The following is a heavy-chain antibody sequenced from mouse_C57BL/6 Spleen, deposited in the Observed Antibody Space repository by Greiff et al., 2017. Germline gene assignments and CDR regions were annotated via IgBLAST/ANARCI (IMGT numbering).Heavy chain of an antibody. Sequence: QVQLQQPGAELVKPGASVKMSCKASGYTFTSYWITWVKQRPGQGLEWIGDIYPGSGSTNYNEKFKSKATLTVNTSSSTAYMQLSSLTSEDSAVYYCARFHLLRNYYAMDYWGQGTSVTVSS. V-gene: IGHV1-55*01. J-gene: IGHJ4*01. CDR3: ARFHLLRNYYAMDY. D-gene: IGHD2-1*01. CDR2: IYPGSGST. CDR1: GYTFTSYW.